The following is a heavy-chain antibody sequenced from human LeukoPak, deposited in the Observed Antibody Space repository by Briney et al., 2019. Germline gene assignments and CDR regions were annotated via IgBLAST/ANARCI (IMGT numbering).Heavy chain of an antibody. CDR1: GFTVSSYA. CDR3: AKEDCLYGSGSYWPDY. D-gene: IGHD3-10*01. V-gene: IGHV3-23*01. Sequence: PGGSLRLSCAASGFTVSSYAMSWVRQAPGKGLEWVSAISGSGGSTYYADSVKGRFTISRDNSKKTVYLQMNSLRPEDTAVYYCAKEDCLYGSGSYWPDYWGQGTLVTVSS. CDR2: ISGSGGST. J-gene: IGHJ4*02.